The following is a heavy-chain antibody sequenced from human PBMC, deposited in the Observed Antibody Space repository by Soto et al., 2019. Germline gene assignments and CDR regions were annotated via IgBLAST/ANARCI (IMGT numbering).Heavy chain of an antibody. CDR3: ARGLRYYRYYDILTGYYASQYYYYYYMDV. CDR2: MNPNSGNT. V-gene: IGHV1-8*01. CDR1: GYTFTSYD. D-gene: IGHD3-9*01. J-gene: IGHJ6*03. Sequence: ASVKVSCKASGYTFTSYDINWVRQATGQGLEWMGWMNPNSGNTGYAQKFQGRVTMTRNTSISTAYMELGSLRSEDTAVYYCARGLRYYRYYDILTGYYASQYYYYYYMDVWGKGTTVTVSS.